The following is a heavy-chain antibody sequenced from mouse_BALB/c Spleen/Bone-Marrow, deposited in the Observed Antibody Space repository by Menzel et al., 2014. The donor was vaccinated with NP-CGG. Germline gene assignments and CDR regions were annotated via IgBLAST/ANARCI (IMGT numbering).Heavy chain of an antibody. D-gene: IGHD2-14*01. CDR2: IDPSDSYT. J-gene: IGHJ3*01. CDR1: GYTFTSYW. CDR3: TIYYRSFAY. Sequence: QVQLQQSGAVLVKPGAPVKMSCKASGYTFTSYWMHWVKQRPGQGLEWIGVIDPSDSYTSYNQKFKGKATLTVDTSSSTAYMQLSSLTSEDSAVYYCTIYYRSFAYWGQGTLVTVSA. V-gene: IGHV1S127*01.